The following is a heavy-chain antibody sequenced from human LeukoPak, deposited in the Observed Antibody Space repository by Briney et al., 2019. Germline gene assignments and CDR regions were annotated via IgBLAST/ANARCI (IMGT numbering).Heavy chain of an antibody. CDR2: ISYDGSNK. CDR1: GSTFSSYA. CDR3: ARDQQYCSRTSCYPAYYFDY. V-gene: IGHV3-30-3*01. Sequence: GGSLRLSCAASGSTFSSYAMHWVRQAPGKGLEWVAVISYDGSNKYYADSVKGRFTISRDNSKNTLYLQMNSLRAEDTAVYYCARDQQYCSRTSCYPAYYFDYWGQGTLVTVSS. J-gene: IGHJ4*02. D-gene: IGHD2-2*01.